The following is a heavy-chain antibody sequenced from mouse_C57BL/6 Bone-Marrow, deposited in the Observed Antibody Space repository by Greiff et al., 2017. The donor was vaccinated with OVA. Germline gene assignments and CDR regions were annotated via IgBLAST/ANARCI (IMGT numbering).Heavy chain of an antibody. CDR1: GFTFSSYG. Sequence: EVKLMESGGDLVKPGGSLKLSCAASGFTFSSYGMSWVRQTPDKRLEWVATISSGGSYTYYPDSVKGRFTISRDNAKNTLYLQMSSLKSEDTAMYNCARLLWDYWGQGTTLTVSS. J-gene: IGHJ2*01. CDR3: ARLLWDY. V-gene: IGHV5-6*01. CDR2: ISSGGSYT. D-gene: IGHD1-1*02.